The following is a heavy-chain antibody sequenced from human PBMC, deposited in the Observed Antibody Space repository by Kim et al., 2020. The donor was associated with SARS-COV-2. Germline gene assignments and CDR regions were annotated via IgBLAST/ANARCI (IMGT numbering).Heavy chain of an antibody. CDR3: ARDRTAFDY. J-gene: IGHJ4*02. D-gene: IGHD1-1*01. Sequence: GGSLRLSCAVSGLTFSTTDMHWVRQAPGKGLEWIAYISRSGSAIVYADSVKGRFTISIDEAKNSIFLQMNSLRDEDTAVYYCARDRTAFDYWGQGTLVTVSS. CDR1: GLTFSTTD. V-gene: IGHV3-48*02. CDR2: ISRSGSAI.